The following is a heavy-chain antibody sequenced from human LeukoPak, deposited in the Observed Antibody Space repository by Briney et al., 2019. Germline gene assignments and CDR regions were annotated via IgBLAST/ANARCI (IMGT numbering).Heavy chain of an antibody. CDR3: ARSLGRRRIAAAGMDYFDY. CDR1: GFTFDDYG. J-gene: IGHJ4*02. CDR2: INWSGGRT. V-gene: IGHV3-20*04. D-gene: IGHD6-13*01. Sequence: GGSLRLSCAASGFTFDDYGMSWVRQAPGKGLEWVSGINWSGGRTGYADSVKGRFTISRDNAKNSLYLQMNSLRAEDTALYYCARSLGRRRIAAAGMDYFDYWGQGTVVSVSS.